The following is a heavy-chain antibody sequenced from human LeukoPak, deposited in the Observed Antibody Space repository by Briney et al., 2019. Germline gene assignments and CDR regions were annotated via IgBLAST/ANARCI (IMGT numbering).Heavy chain of an antibody. V-gene: IGHV3-21*01. CDR3: ARPRGWERRWYFDL. CDR1: GFTFSNYG. CDR2: ISSSGTYI. Sequence: GGSLRLSRAASGFTFSNYGMNWVRQAPGKGLEWVSSISSSGTYIYYADSMKGRFTISRDNAKNSLYLQMDSLRAEDTAVYYCARPRGWERRWYFDLWGRGTLVTVSS. D-gene: IGHD1-26*01. J-gene: IGHJ2*01.